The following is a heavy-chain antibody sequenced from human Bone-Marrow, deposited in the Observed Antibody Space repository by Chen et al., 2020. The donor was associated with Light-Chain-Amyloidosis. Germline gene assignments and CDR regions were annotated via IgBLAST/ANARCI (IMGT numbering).Heavy chain of an antibody. CDR2: IYPDDSDA. D-gene: IGHD5-12*01. CDR3: ARRRDGYNFDY. CDR1: GYTFPNYW. Sequence: EVQLEQSGPEVKKPGESLKISCKGSGYTFPNYWIGWVRQMPGKGLEWMGVIYPDDSDARYSPSFECQVTSSAHKSITTAYLQWRSLKAADTAMYYCARRRDGYNFDYWGQGTLVTVSS. J-gene: IGHJ4*02. V-gene: IGHV5-51*01.